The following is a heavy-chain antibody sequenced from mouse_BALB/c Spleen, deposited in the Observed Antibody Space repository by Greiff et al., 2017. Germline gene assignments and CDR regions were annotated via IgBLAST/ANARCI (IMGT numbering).Heavy chain of an antibody. J-gene: IGHJ2*01. CDR2: ISSGGSYT. CDR1: GFTFSSYG. CDR3: ARQGDGNYYFDY. V-gene: IGHV5-6*01. Sequence: EVKLMESGGDLVKPGGSLKLSCAASGFTFSSYGMSWVRQTPDKRLEWVATISSGGSYTYYPDSVKGRFTISRDNAKNTLYLQMSSLKSEDTAMYYCARQGDGNYYFDYWGQGTTLTVSS. D-gene: IGHD2-1*01.